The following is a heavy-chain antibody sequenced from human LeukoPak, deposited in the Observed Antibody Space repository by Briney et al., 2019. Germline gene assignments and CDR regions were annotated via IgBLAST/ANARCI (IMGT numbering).Heavy chain of an antibody. D-gene: IGHD3-3*01. CDR2: INPNSGGT. Sequence: ASVKVSCKASGYTFTGYYMHWVRQAPGQGLEWMGWINPNSGGTNYAQKFQGRVTMTRDTSISTAYMELSRLRSDDTAVYYCARVGRFGVEDYYFDYWGQGTLVTVSS. V-gene: IGHV1-2*02. J-gene: IGHJ4*02. CDR3: ARVGRFGVEDYYFDY. CDR1: GYTFTGYY.